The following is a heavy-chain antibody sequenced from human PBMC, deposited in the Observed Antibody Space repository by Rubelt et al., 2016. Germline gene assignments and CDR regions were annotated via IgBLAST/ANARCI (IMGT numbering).Heavy chain of an antibody. V-gene: IGHV4-34*01. CDR1: GGSFSGYY. J-gene: IGHJ4*02. CDR3: ARGLGSGSYYHY. D-gene: IGHD3-10*01. Sequence: QVQLQQWGAGLLKPSETLSLTCAVYGGSFSGYYWSWIRQPPGKGLEWIGEINRSGSTDYSPSLKSRVTISVDTSKNQFSLKLSSVAAAGTAVYYCARGLGSGSYYHYWGQGTLVTVSS. CDR2: INRSGST.